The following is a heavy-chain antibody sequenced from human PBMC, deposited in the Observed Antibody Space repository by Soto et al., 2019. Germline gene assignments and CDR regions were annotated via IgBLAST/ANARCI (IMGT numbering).Heavy chain of an antibody. J-gene: IGHJ6*02. V-gene: IGHV3-30-3*01. Sequence: PGWSLRLSCAASGFTFSSYAMHWVRQAPGKGLEWVAVISYDGSNKYYADSVKGRFTISRDNSKNTLYLQMNSLRAEDTAVYYCARDPLSTDFWSGYHAPYYYYGMDVWGQGTTVTVSS. CDR1: GFTFSSYA. CDR2: ISYDGSNK. D-gene: IGHD3-3*01. CDR3: ARDPLSTDFWSGYHAPYYYYGMDV.